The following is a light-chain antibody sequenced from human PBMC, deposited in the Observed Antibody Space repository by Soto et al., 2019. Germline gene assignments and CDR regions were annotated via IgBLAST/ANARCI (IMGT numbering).Light chain of an antibody. CDR1: SSNIGNNY. CDR3: VTWDSSLSAGV. J-gene: IGLJ1*01. V-gene: IGLV1-51*01. CDR2: DNN. Sequence: QSVRTQPPSVSTAPGQKVTISCSGSSSNIGNNYVSWYQQLPGTAPKLLIYDNNKRPSGIPDRFSGSKSGTSATLGITGLQTGDEADYYRVTWDSSLSAGVFGTGTKVTVL.